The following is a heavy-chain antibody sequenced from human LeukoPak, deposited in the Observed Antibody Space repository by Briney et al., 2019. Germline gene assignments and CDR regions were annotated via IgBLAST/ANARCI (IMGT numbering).Heavy chain of an antibody. J-gene: IGHJ4*02. D-gene: IGHD6-19*01. CDR2: ISSSSSYI. Sequence: GSLRLSCAASGFTFSSYSMNWVGQAPGKGLEWVSSISSSSSYIYYADSVKGRFTISRDNAKNSLYLQMNSLRAEDTAVYYCARAVSNSGWYGSVDYWGQGTLVTVSS. V-gene: IGHV3-21*01. CDR1: GFTFSSYS. CDR3: ARAVSNSGWYGSVDY.